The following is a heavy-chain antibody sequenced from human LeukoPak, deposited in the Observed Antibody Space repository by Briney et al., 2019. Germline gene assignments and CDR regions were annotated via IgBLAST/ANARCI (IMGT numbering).Heavy chain of an antibody. CDR3: ARDTYSSSWYGLFGY. V-gene: IGHV3-48*04. CDR1: GFDFSTFS. D-gene: IGHD6-13*01. Sequence: GGSLRLSCAAAGFDFSTFSMSWVRQAPGKGLEWVSYISSSGSTIYYADSVKGRFTISRDNAKNSLYLQMNSLRAEDTAVYYCARDTYSSSWYGLFGYWGQGTLVTVSS. J-gene: IGHJ4*02. CDR2: ISSSGSTI.